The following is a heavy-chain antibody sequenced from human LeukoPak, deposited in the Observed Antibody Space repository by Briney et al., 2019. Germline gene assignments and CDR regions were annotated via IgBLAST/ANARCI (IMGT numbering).Heavy chain of an antibody. Sequence: PEASVKVSCKASGGTFSSYAISWVRQAPGQGLEWMGGITPIFGTANYAQKFQGRVTITTDESTSTAYMELSSLRSEDTAVYYCARVFWAYDSSGYYPNCFDYWGQGTLVTVSS. CDR3: ARVFWAYDSSGYYPNCFDY. J-gene: IGHJ4*02. CDR2: ITPIFGTA. CDR1: GGTFSSYA. D-gene: IGHD3-22*01. V-gene: IGHV1-69*05.